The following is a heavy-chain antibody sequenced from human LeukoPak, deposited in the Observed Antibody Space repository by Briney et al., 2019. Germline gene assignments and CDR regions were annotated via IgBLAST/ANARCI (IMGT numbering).Heavy chain of an antibody. D-gene: IGHD6-19*01. CDR2: IKSKSDGGTT. CDR1: GFTFSNAW. Sequence: GGSLRLSCATSGFTFSNAWMSWVRQAPGKGLEWVGRIKSKSDGGTTDFAAPVKGRFTISRDDSKSIAYLQMNSLKTEDTAVYYCTRVLGSSGWYEAPGAEYFQHWGQGTLVTVSS. V-gene: IGHV3-15*01. CDR3: TRVLGSSGWYEAPGAEYFQH. J-gene: IGHJ1*01.